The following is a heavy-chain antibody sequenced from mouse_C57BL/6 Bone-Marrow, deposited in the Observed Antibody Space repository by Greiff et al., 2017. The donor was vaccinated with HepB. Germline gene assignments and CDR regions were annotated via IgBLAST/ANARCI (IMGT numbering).Heavy chain of an antibody. J-gene: IGHJ1*03. CDR3: ARDQGTGTYFDV. V-gene: IGHV5-4*01. Sequence: QLQEPGGGLVKPGGSLKLSCAASGFTFSSSAMSWVRQTPEKRLEWVATISDGGSYTYYPDNVKGRFTISRDNAKNNLYLQMSHLKSEDTAMYYCARDQGTGTYFDVWGTGTTVTVSS. D-gene: IGHD4-1*01. CDR2: ISDGGSYT. CDR1: GFTFSSSA.